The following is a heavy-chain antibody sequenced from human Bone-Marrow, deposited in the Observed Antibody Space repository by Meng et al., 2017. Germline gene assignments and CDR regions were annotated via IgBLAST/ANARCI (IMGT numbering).Heavy chain of an antibody. J-gene: IGHJ4*02. D-gene: IGHD4-17*01. CDR2: IYYSGST. Sequence: QVQLQESGPGLVKPSQTLSLTCTVSGGSISSGDYSWSWNRQPPGKGREWDGYIYYSGSTYYNPSLKSRVTISVDTSKNQFSLKLSSVTAADTAVYYCASSMTTVTAEIDYWGQGTLVTVSS. CDR3: ASSMTTVTAEIDY. CDR1: GGSISSGDYS. V-gene: IGHV4-30-4*01.